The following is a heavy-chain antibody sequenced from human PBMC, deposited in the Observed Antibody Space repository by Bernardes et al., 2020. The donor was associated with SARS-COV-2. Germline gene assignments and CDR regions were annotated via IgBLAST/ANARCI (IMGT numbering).Heavy chain of an antibody. CDR1: GGSISSGSYY. V-gene: IGHV4-61*02. CDR3: AREDRWGTTLDY. J-gene: IGHJ4*02. Sequence: TLSLTCTVSGGSISSGSYYWSWIRQPAGKGLEWIGRIYTSGSTNYNPSLKSRVTISIDMSKSQFSLKLSSVTAADTAVYFCAREDRWGTTLDYWGQGTLVTVSS. D-gene: IGHD3-16*01. CDR2: IYTSGST.